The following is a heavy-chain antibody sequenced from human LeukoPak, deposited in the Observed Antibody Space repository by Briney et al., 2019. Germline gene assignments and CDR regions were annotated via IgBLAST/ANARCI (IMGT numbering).Heavy chain of an antibody. J-gene: IGHJ6*03. CDR2: ITPIFGTA. D-gene: IGHD2-2*02. V-gene: IGHV1-69*05. CDR3: AIVDIVVVPAAIGGDYYYMDV. Sequence: SVKVSCKASGGTFSSYAISWVRQAPGQGLEWMGGITPIFGTANYAQKFQGRVTITTDESTSTAYMELSSLRSEDTAVYYCAIVDIVVVPAAIGGDYYYMDVWGKGTTVTVSS. CDR1: GGTFSSYA.